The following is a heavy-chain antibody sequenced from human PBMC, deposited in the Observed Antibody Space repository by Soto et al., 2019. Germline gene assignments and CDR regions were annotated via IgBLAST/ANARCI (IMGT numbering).Heavy chain of an antibody. Sequence: QVQLVQSGAGLKKPGSAVKVSCKASGDTFSGYPINWVRQAPGEGLEWMGRIIPVFGTTNDAQRFEGRVTFTADESTNTRYMVLRGLLSEDTAVYYYARDGGFWEFKYWGPGTLVTVSS. CDR1: GDTFSGYP. J-gene: IGHJ4*02. D-gene: IGHD3-16*01. V-gene: IGHV1-69*18. CDR2: IIPVFGTT. CDR3: ARDGGFWEFKY.